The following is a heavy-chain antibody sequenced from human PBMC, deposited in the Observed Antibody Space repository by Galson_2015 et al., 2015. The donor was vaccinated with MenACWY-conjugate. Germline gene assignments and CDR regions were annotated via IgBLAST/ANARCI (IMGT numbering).Heavy chain of an antibody. Sequence: PPLGKPTQTLTLTCSFSGFSLSTGAMCVSLIRQPQGKALEWLALIDWADDKYYSTFLKPTLTISKDTSKNQELLTMTNMDPMDRATYYCARTTNGNYFDYYYMDVWGKGTTVTVSS. V-gene: IGHV2-70*01. CDR2: IDWADDK. D-gene: IGHD4-23*01. J-gene: IGHJ6*03. CDR3: ARTTNGNYFDYYYMDV. CDR1: GFSLSTGAMC.